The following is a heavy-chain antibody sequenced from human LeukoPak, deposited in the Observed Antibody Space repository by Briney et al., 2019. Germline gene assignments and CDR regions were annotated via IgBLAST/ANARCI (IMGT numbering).Heavy chain of an antibody. V-gene: IGHV4-59*12. CDR3: ARGRITIFGVAENYFDY. J-gene: IGHJ4*02. CDR2: IYYSGST. Sequence: SETLSLTCTISGGSISSYYWSWIRQPPGKGLEWIGFIYYSGSTTYNPSLKSRVTISVHTSKNQFSLKLSSVTAADTAVYYCARGRITIFGVAENYFDYWGQGTLVTVSS. D-gene: IGHD3-3*01. CDR1: GGSISSYY.